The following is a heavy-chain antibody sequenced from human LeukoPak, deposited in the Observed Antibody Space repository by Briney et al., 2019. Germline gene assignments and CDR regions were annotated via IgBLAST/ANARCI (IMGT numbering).Heavy chain of an antibody. J-gene: IGHJ4*02. CDR1: GYTFTSYA. CDR3: ARVSVEMATMPFDY. CDR2: INAGNGNT. D-gene: IGHD5-24*01. V-gene: IGHV1-3*03. Sequence: PWASVKVSCKASGYTFTSYAMHWVRQAPGQRLEWMGWINAGNGNTKYSQEFQGRVTITRDTSASTAYMELSSLGSEDTAVYYCARVSVEMATMPFDYWGQGTLVTVSS.